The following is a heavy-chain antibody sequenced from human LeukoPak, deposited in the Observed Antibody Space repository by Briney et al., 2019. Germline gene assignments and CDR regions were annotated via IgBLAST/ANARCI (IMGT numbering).Heavy chain of an antibody. CDR2: IYTSGST. V-gene: IGHV4-61*02. J-gene: IGHJ2*01. CDR1: GGSISSGSYY. Sequence: SETLSLTCTVSGGSISSGSYYWSWIRQPAGKGLEWIGRIYTSGSTNYNPSLKSRVTISVDTSKNQFSLKLNSVTAADTAVYYCARRSREYTYWYFDLWGRGTLVTVSS. CDR3: ARRSREYTYWYFDL. D-gene: IGHD6-6*01.